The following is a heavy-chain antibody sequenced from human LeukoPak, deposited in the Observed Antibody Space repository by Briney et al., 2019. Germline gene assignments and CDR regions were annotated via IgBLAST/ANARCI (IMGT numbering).Heavy chain of an antibody. Sequence: GGSLRLSCAASGFSFTAYAMSWFRQAPGKGLEWVANIHDDGTVKNYVDSVKGRFTISRDNAKNSLFLQMNSLRAEDTAIYYCATYRQVQVPFECWGQGTLVTVSS. CDR1: GFSFTAYA. CDR2: IHDDGTVK. J-gene: IGHJ4*02. CDR3: ATYRQVQVPFEC. V-gene: IGHV3-7*03. D-gene: IGHD5-18*01.